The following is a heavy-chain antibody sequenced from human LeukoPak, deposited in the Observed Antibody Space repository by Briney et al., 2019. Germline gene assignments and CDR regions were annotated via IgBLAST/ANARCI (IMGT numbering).Heavy chain of an antibody. Sequence: GGSLRLSCAASGFTFRGYAMSWVRQAPGKGLEWVSAISGSGGSTYYADSVKGRFTISRDNSKNTLYLQMNSLRAEDTAAYYCAKVGPGAVAAFDYWGQGTLVTVSS. CDR3: AKVGPGAVAAFDY. CDR1: GFTFRGYA. CDR2: ISGSGGST. V-gene: IGHV3-23*01. D-gene: IGHD6-19*01. J-gene: IGHJ4*02.